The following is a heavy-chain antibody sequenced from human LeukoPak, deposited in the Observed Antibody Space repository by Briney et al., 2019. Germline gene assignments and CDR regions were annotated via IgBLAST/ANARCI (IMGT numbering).Heavy chain of an antibody. D-gene: IGHD2-2*01. CDR2: FDPEDGET. J-gene: IGHJ4*02. CDR3: ATGTIVVVPAAIGAFDY. V-gene: IGHV1-24*01. CDR1: GYTLTELS. Sequence: GASVKVPCKVSGYTLTELSMHWVRQAPGKGLEWMGGFDPEDGETIYAQKFQGRVTMTEDTSTDTAYMELSSLRSEDTAVYYCATGTIVVVPAAIGAFDYWGQGTLVTVSS.